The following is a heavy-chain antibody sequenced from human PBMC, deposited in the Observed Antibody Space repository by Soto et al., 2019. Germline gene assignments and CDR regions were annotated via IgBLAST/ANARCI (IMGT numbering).Heavy chain of an antibody. Sequence: QVQLVQSGAEVKKPGSSVKVSCKASGGTFSSYAISWVRQAPGQGLEWMGEIIPIFGTANYAQKFQGRVTITAVESPSTGYMELSSLRAEDTAVYYCARDRGPSSGYYPYWFDPWGQGTLVTVSS. V-gene: IGHV1-69*12. CDR3: ARDRGPSSGYYPYWFDP. CDR1: GGTFSSYA. CDR2: IIPIFGTA. J-gene: IGHJ5*02. D-gene: IGHD3-22*01.